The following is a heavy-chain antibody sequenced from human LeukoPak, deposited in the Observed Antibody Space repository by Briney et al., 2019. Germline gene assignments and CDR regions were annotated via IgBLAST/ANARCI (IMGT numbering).Heavy chain of an antibody. CDR2: IYYDGSNK. J-gene: IGHJ4*02. CDR3: AKEGYRYGYAIDY. Sequence: GGSLRLSCAASGFTFSAHGMHWVRQAPGKGLEWVAVIYYDGSNKYYGDAVKGRFTISRDDSKNTLYLQMNSLRAEDTAVYYCAKEGYRYGYAIDYWGQGTLVTVSS. CDR1: GFTFSAHG. D-gene: IGHD5-18*01. V-gene: IGHV3-33*06.